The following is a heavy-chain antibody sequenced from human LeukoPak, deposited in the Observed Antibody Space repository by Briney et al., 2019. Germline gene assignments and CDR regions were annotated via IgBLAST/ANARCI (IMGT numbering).Heavy chain of an antibody. V-gene: IGHV3-21*01. CDR2: ITSSSSYI. J-gene: IGHJ4*02. Sequence: GGSLRLSCAASGFTFSGYSMNWVRQAPGKGLEWVSSITSSSSYIYYADSVKGRFTISRDNAKNSLYLQMNSLRVDDTAIYYCARGLLEWLRLETYYFDYWGQGTLVTVSS. D-gene: IGHD3-3*01. CDR1: GFTFSGYS. CDR3: ARGLLEWLRLETYYFDY.